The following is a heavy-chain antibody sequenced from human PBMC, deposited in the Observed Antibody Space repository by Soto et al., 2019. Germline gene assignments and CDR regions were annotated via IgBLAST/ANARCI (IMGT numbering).Heavy chain of an antibody. V-gene: IGHV3-30-3*01. CDR2: ISYDGSNK. CDR3: ARDPFHLGVVIITNPHFDY. D-gene: IGHD3-3*01. CDR1: GFTFSSYA. J-gene: IGHJ4*02. Sequence: QVQLVESGGGVVQPGRSLRLSCAASGFTFSSYAMHWVRQAPGKGLEWVAVISYDGSNKYYADSVKGRFTISRDNSKNTLYLQMNSLRAEDTAVYYCARDPFHLGVVIITNPHFDYWGQGTLVTVSS.